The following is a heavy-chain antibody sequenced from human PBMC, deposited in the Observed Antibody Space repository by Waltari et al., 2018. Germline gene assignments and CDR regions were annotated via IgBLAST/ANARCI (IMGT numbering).Heavy chain of an antibody. CDR3: ATAGSSSSRFYYYYYGMDV. J-gene: IGHJ6*02. D-gene: IGHD6-6*01. CDR2: VDPEDGET. V-gene: IGHV1-69-2*01. CDR1: GYTFTDYY. Sequence: EVQLVQSGAEVKKPGATVKISCKVSGYTFTDYYMHWVQQAPGKGLEWMGLVDPEDGETIYAEKFQGRVTITADTSTDTAYMELSSLRSEDTAVYYCATAGSSSSRFYYYYYGMDVWGQGTTVTVSS.